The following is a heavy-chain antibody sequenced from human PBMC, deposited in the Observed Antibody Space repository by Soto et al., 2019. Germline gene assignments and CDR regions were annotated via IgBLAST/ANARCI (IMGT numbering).Heavy chain of an antibody. Sequence: SETLSLTCTVSGGSIGSSSDYWGWIRQPPGKGLEWIGSIYYSGSTYYNPSLKSRVTISVDTSKNQFSLKLSSVTAADTAVYYCARRVTTKYYYYGMDVWGQGTTVTVS. CDR3: ARRVTTKYYYYGMDV. V-gene: IGHV4-39*01. D-gene: IGHD4-17*01. CDR1: GGSIGSSSDY. CDR2: IYYSGST. J-gene: IGHJ6*02.